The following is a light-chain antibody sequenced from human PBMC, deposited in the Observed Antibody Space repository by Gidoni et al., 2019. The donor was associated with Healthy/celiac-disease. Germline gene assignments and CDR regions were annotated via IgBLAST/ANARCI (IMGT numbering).Light chain of an antibody. CDR2: QDS. Sequence: YELTQPPSVSVSPGQTASITCSGDKLGDKYACWYQQKPGQSPVLVIYQDSKRPSGIPERFSGSNSGNTATLTISGTQAMDEADYYCQAWDSSTPYVFGTGTKVTVL. J-gene: IGLJ1*01. CDR3: QAWDSSTPYV. CDR1: KLGDKY. V-gene: IGLV3-1*01.